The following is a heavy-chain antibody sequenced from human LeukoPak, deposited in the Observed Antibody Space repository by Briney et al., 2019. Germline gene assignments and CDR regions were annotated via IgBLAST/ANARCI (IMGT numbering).Heavy chain of an antibody. CDR1: GFSFSSYS. Sequence: GGSLRLSCAASGFSFSSYSMNWVRQAPGKGLEWVSSISTSSSYIYYADSVKGRFTISRDNAKKSLYLQMNSLRADDTAVYYCARGTLVVAGNDNAFDIWGQGTMVTVSS. CDR2: ISTSSSYI. D-gene: IGHD6-19*01. CDR3: ARGTLVVAGNDNAFDI. J-gene: IGHJ3*02. V-gene: IGHV3-21*01.